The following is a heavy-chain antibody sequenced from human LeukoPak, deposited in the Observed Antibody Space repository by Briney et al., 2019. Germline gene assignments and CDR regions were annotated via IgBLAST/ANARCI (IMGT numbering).Heavy chain of an antibody. CDR2: IYTSGST. D-gene: IGHD4-17*01. V-gene: IGHV4-61*02. CDR3: ASLYTYGDYAY. J-gene: IGHJ4*02. Sequence: SQTLSLTCTVSGGSISSGSYYWSWIRQPAGKGLEWIGRIYTSGSTNCNPSLKSRVTISVDTSKNQFSLKLSSVTAADTAVYYCASLYTYGDYAYWGQGTLVTVSS. CDR1: GGSISSGSYY.